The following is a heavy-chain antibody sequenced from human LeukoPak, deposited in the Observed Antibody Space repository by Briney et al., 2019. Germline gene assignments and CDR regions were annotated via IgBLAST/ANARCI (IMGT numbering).Heavy chain of an antibody. CDR3: ARGEIDYYGSGSYWSPIDY. V-gene: IGHV4-39*01. CDR2: IYYSGST. J-gene: IGHJ4*02. CDR1: GGSISSSSYY. D-gene: IGHD3-10*01. Sequence: SETLSLTCTVSGGSISSSSYYWGWIRQPPGKGLEWIGSIYYSGSTYYNPSLKGRVTISVDTSKNQFSLKLSSVAAADTAVYYCARGEIDYYGSGSYWSPIDYWGQGTLVTVSS.